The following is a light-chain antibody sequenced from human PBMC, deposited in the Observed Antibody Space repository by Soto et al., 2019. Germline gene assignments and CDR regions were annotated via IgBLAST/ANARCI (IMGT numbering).Light chain of an antibody. CDR3: QKYYTFPVT. J-gene: IGKJ4*01. Sequence: DIVMTQSPDSLALSLGERAAINCKSSQSFLYSSNYKNYLAWYQQKPGQPPKLXIYWESTRESGVPDRFSGSGSGTDLTLTISRLQAEDVAVYYCQKYYTFPVTFGGGTKVDI. V-gene: IGKV4-1*01. CDR1: QSFLYSSNYKNY. CDR2: WES.